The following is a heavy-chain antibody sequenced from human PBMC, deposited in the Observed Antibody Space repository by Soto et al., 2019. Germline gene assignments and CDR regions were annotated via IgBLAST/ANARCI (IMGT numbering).Heavy chain of an antibody. CDR3: AKAPGYSNDVAYYYYYGMDV. D-gene: IGHD4-4*01. Sequence: EVQLLESGGGLVQPGGSLRLSCAASGFTFSSYAMSWVRQAPGKGLEWVSAISGSGGSTYYADSVKGRFTISRDNSKNTLYLQMNSLRAEDTAVYYCAKAPGYSNDVAYYYYYGMDVWGQGTTVTVSS. J-gene: IGHJ6*02. V-gene: IGHV3-23*01. CDR1: GFTFSSYA. CDR2: ISGSGGST.